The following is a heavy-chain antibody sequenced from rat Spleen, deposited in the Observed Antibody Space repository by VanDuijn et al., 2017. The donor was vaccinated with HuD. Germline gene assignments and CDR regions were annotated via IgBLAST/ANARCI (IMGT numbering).Heavy chain of an antibody. CDR2: ISTGGGNT. CDR3: ASGTWFSY. J-gene: IGHJ3*01. Sequence: EVQLVESGGGLVQPGRSLKLSCAASGFTFSNYGMAWVRQAPTKGLEWVASISTGGGNTYYRDSVKGRFTISRDNAYSTLHLQVDSPRSEDTATYYCASGTWFSYWGQGTLVTVSS. CDR1: GFTFSNYG. V-gene: IGHV5S13*01. D-gene: IGHD3-2*01.